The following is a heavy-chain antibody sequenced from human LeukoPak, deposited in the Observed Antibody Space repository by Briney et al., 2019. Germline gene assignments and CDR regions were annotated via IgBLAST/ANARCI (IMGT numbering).Heavy chain of an antibody. J-gene: IGHJ4*02. Sequence: SQTLSLTCTVSGGSISSGSYYWSWIRQPPGKGLEWIGSIYYSGSTYYNPSLKSRVTISVDTSKNQFSLKLSSVTAADTAVYYCARHIVVVTASYFDYWGQGTLVTVSS. CDR3: ARHIVVVTASYFDY. D-gene: IGHD2-21*02. CDR2: IYYSGST. CDR1: GGSISSGSYY. V-gene: IGHV4-39*01.